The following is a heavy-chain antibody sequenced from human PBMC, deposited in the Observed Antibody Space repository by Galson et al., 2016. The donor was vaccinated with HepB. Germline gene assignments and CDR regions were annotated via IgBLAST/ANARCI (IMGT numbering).Heavy chain of an antibody. J-gene: IGHJ4*02. CDR2: IYYSGST. D-gene: IGHD3-22*01. V-gene: IGHV4-31*03. CDR3: ARRISGYYNS. Sequence: TLSLTCSVSGGSISTGGYYWSWIRQHPGKGLAWIGHIYYSGSTSYNPSLRSRLSISVDTSKNPFSLNLSSVTVADTAVYYCARRISGYYNSWGQGTLVTVSS. CDR1: GGSISTGGYY.